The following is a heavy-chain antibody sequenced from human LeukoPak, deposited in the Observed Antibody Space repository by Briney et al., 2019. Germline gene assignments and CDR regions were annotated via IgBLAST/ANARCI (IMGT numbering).Heavy chain of an antibody. CDR1: GFTVSSNY. CDR2: IWYDGSNK. CDR3: ARDAPGWDSSGWYYFDY. D-gene: IGHD6-19*01. Sequence: SGGSLRLSCAASGFTVSSNYMHWVRQAPGKGLEWVAVIWYDGSNKYYADSVKGRFTISRDNSKNTLYLQMNSLRAEDTAVYYCARDAPGWDSSGWYYFDYWGQGTLVTVSS. J-gene: IGHJ4*02. V-gene: IGHV3-33*08.